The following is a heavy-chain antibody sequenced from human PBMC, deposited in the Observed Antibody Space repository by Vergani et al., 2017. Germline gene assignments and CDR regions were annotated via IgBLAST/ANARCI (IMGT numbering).Heavy chain of an antibody. CDR1: GGSISSHY. CDR3: ARDLEGKEMATISLDY. CDR2: IYYSGST. Sequence: QVQLQESGPGLVKPSETLSLTCTVSGGSISSHYWSWIRQPPGKGLEWIGYIYYSGSTNYNPSLKSRVTISVDTSKNQFSLKLSSVTAADTAVYYCARDLEGKEMATISLDYWGQGTLVTVSS. D-gene: IGHD5-24*01. J-gene: IGHJ4*02. V-gene: IGHV4-59*11.